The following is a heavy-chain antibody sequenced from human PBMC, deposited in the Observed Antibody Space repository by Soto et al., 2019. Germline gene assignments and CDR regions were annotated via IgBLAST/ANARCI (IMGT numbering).Heavy chain of an antibody. CDR2: IRSKAYGGTT. J-gene: IGHJ4*02. Sequence: GSLRFSCTASGFTLGDYAMSWFRQAPGRGLEWVGFIRSKAYGGTTEYAASVKGRFTISRDDSKSIACLQMNSLKTEDTAVYYCTRGGDYHFDYWGQGTLVTVSS. D-gene: IGHD4-17*01. CDR3: TRGGDYHFDY. V-gene: IGHV3-49*03. CDR1: GFTLGDYA.